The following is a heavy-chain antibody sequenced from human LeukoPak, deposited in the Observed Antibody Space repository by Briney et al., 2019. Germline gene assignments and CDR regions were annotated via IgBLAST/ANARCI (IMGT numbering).Heavy chain of an antibody. D-gene: IGHD3-16*01. CDR2: IYYSGST. Sequence: SETLSLTCTVSGGSISSYYWSWIRQPPGKGLEWIGYIYYSGSTYYNPSLKSRVTISVDTSKNQFSLKLSSVTAADTAVYYCASLSGAFDIWGQGTMVTVSS. CDR3: ASLSGAFDI. J-gene: IGHJ3*02. V-gene: IGHV4-59*12. CDR1: GGSISSYY.